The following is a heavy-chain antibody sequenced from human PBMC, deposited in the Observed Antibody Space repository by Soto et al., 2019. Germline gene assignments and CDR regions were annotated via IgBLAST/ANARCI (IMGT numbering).Heavy chain of an antibody. CDR1: GGSISSGGYY. J-gene: IGHJ4*01. CDR2: IYYGGST. D-gene: IGHD3-22*01. Sequence: SETLSLTCTVSGGSISSGGYYWSWIRQHPGKGLEWIGYIYYGGSTYYNPSLKSRATISGDTSKNQFSLKLSSVTAADTAVYYCARGGYYYENSGQNAYDYWGQGILVTV. V-gene: IGHV4-31*03. CDR3: ARGGYYYENSGQNAYDY.